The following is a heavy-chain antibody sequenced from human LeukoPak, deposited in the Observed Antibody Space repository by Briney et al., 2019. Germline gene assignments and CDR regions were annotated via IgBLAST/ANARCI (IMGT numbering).Heavy chain of an antibody. Sequence: SVKVSCKASGGTFSSYAISWVRQAPGQGLEGMGGSIPIFGTANYAQKFQGRVTITTDESTSTAYMELRSLRSEDTAVYYCALSRGYSYGYYFDYWGQGTLVTVSS. CDR1: GGTFSSYA. CDR2: SIPIFGTA. CDR3: ALSRGYSYGYYFDY. J-gene: IGHJ4*02. D-gene: IGHD5-18*01. V-gene: IGHV1-69*05.